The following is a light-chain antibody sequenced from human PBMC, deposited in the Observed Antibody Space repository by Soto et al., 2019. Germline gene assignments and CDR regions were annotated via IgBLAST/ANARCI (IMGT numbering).Light chain of an antibody. CDR2: AAS. V-gene: IGKV1-39*01. Sequence: DMQMTQSPSSLSASVGDRVTITCRASQSISSYLNWYQQKPGKAPKLLIYAASSLQSGVPSRFSGSGSGTDFTLTISRLQPEDFATYYCQQSYSTPQTFGQGTKVDIK. J-gene: IGKJ1*01. CDR1: QSISSY. CDR3: QQSYSTPQT.